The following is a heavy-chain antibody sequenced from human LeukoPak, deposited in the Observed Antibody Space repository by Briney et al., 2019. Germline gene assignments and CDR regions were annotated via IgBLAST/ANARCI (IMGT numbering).Heavy chain of an antibody. CDR3: AREGIAAAGTFNYYYYMDV. J-gene: IGHJ6*03. D-gene: IGHD6-13*01. Sequence: ASVKVSCKASGYTFTSYDINWVRQATGQGLEWMGWMHPNSGNTGYAQKFQGRVTMTRNTSISTAYMELSSLRSEDTAVYYCAREGIAAAGTFNYYYYMDVWGEGTTVTISS. CDR1: GYTFTSYD. V-gene: IGHV1-8*01. CDR2: MHPNSGNT.